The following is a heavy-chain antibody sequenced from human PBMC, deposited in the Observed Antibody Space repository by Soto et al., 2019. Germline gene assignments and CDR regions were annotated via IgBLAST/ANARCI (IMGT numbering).Heavy chain of an antibody. V-gene: IGHV3-23*01. CDR3: ARGSEDSYPGSRIFDF. CDR2: ITDNGGDS. J-gene: IGHJ4*02. CDR1: GFTFGSRA. D-gene: IGHD3-10*01. Sequence: EVQLLVSGGDLVQPGGSLRRSCVASGFTFGSRAMSWVRQAPGEGLEWVSTITDNGGDSKSADSVRGRFAISRDNSKNILYLQMNSLRAEDSAIYYCARGSEDSYPGSRIFDFWGRGTLVSVSS.